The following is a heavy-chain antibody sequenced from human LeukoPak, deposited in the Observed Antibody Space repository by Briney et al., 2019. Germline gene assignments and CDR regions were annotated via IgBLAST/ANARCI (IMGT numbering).Heavy chain of an antibody. V-gene: IGHV4-34*01. CDR1: GGSFSGDY. Sequence: PSETLSLTCAVYGGSFSGDYWSWIRQPPGKGLEWIGEINHSGSTNYNPSLKSRVTISVDTSKNQFSLKLSSVTAADTAVYYCARETPRYSSSWHLDYWGQGTLVTVSS. CDR3: ARETPRYSSSWHLDY. CDR2: INHSGST. D-gene: IGHD6-13*01. J-gene: IGHJ4*02.